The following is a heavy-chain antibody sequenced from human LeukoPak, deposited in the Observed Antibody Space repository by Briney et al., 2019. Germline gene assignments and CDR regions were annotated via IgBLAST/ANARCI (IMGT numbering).Heavy chain of an antibody. CDR3: ARGLFRFCSSGSCLSPFDY. J-gene: IGHJ4*02. Sequence: GGSLRLSCAASGFTFSNYAMHWVRQAPGKGLEWVAVISYDGSNKNYGDSVKGRFTISRDNSKKTLYLQMNSLRAEDTAVYYCARGLFRFCSSGSCLSPFDYWGQGTLVTVSS. D-gene: IGHD2-15*01. V-gene: IGHV3-30*04. CDR1: GFTFSNYA. CDR2: ISYDGSNK.